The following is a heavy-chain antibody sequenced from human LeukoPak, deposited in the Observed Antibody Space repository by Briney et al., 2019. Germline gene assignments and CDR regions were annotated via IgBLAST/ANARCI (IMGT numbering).Heavy chain of an antibody. V-gene: IGHV4-59*01. Sequence: PSETLALTCTVSGGSISSYYWSWIRQPPGMPLEWIGYISYIGSTNYNPSLKSRVTISLDTSKNQFSLKLRSVTAADTAVYYCARGFDSKSTYFDYWGQGTLVTVSS. CDR2: ISYIGST. CDR1: GGSISSYY. CDR3: ARGFDSKSTYFDY. J-gene: IGHJ4*02. D-gene: IGHD2-15*01.